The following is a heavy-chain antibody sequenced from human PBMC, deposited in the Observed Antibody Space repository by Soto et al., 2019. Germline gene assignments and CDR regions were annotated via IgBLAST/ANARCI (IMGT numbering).Heavy chain of an antibody. CDR2: ISANDVGT. D-gene: IGHD1-20*01. V-gene: IGHV3-23*01. CDR3: AKAKNDYNWDNRPPFDY. J-gene: IGHJ4*02. CDR1: GFTLRNYA. Sequence: LRLSCEASGFTLRNYAMTWIRQAPWKGLEWVSLISANDVGTYYAESVKTRFTISTDQSRNTVYLQMDSLRADDTAIYYCAKAKNDYNWDNRPPFDYWAREPWSPSPQ.